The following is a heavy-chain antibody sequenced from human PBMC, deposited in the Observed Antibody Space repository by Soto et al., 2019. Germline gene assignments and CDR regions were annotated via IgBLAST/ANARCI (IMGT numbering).Heavy chain of an antibody. CDR1: GFTFSNYW. CDR2: IKQDGSEN. D-gene: IGHD4-17*01. J-gene: IGHJ5*02. V-gene: IGHV3-7*03. CDR3: ARNYGGNSDGWFDP. Sequence: GGSLRLSCAASGFTFSNYWMSWVRQAPGKGLEWVANIKQDGSENYYVDSVKGRFTTSRDNTKSSFYLQMNSLRSEDTAVYYCARNYGGNSDGWFDPWGQGTLVTVSS.